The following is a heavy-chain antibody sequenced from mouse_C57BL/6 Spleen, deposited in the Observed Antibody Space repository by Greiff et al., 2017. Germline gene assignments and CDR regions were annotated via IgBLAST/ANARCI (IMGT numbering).Heavy chain of an antibody. CDR3: ARDRDSSGSPFAY. J-gene: IGHJ3*01. Sequence: EVQLVESGGGLVKPGGSLKLSCAASGFTFSSYAMSWVRQTPEKRLEWVATISDGGSYTYYPDNVKGRFTISRDNAKNNLYLQMSHLKSEDTAMYYCARDRDSSGSPFAYWGQGTLVTVSA. D-gene: IGHD3-2*02. V-gene: IGHV5-4*01. CDR1: GFTFSSYA. CDR2: ISDGGSYT.